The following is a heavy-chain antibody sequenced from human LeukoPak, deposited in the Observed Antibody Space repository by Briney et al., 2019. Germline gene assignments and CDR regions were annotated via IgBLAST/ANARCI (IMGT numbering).Heavy chain of an antibody. V-gene: IGHV4-34*01. D-gene: IGHD3-10*01. CDR2: INHSGST. J-gene: IGHJ6*02. CDR1: GGSFSGYY. Sequence: PSETLSLTCAAYGGSFSGYYWSWIRQPPGKGLEWIGEINHSGSTNYNPSLKSRVTISVDTSKNQFSLKLSSVTAADTAVYYCARGRLSMVRGVILYYYYGMDVWGQGTTVTVSS. CDR3: ARGRLSMVRGVILYYYYGMDV.